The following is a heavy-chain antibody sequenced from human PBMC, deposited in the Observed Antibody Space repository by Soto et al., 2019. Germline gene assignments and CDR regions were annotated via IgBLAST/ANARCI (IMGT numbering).Heavy chain of an antibody. CDR2: ISYDGSNK. V-gene: IGHV3-30*18. D-gene: IGHD6-6*01. CDR1: GFTFSSYG. Sequence: QVQLVESGGGVVQPGRSLRLSCAASGFTFSSYGMHWVRQAPGKGLEWVAVISYDGSNKYYADSVKGRFTISRDNSKNTLYLPMNSLRAEDTAVYYCAKSASSPEETYYFDYWGQGTLVTVSS. J-gene: IGHJ4*02. CDR3: AKSASSPEETYYFDY.